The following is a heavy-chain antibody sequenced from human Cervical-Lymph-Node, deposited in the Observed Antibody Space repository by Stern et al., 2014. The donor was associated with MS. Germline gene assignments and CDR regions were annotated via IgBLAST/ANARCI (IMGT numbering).Heavy chain of an antibody. Sequence: MQLVESGGGVVQPGRSLRLSCAASGFPFSSHAIHWVRQAPGKGLEWVAVIWSDGNNKYYVDSVKGRFTIFRDNSKNTAYLQLNTLRAEDTAVYYCARDRDTSAYYWGYDAFDFWGQGTMVPVSS. CDR2: IWSDGNNK. CDR3: ARDRDTSAYYWGYDAFDF. V-gene: IGHV3-33*01. CDR1: GFPFSSHA. J-gene: IGHJ3*01. D-gene: IGHD3-22*01.